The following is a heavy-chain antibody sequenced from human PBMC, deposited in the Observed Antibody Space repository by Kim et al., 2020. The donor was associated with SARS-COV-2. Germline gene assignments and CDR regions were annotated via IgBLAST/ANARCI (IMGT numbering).Heavy chain of an antibody. Sequence: SETLSLTCTVSGGSISSSSYYWGWIRQPPGKGLEWIGSVYYSGSTYYNSSLKSRVTISVDTSKNQFSLKLSSVTAADTAVYYCARDSGWRRNQFDYWGQGTLVTVSS. CDR2: VYYSGST. D-gene: IGHD6-19*01. J-gene: IGHJ4*02. V-gene: IGHV4-39*01. CDR1: GGSISSSSYY. CDR3: ARDSGWRRNQFDY.